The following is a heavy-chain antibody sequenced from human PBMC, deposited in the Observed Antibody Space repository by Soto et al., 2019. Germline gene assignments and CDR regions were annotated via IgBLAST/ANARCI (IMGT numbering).Heavy chain of an antibody. Sequence: PGGSLRLSCAASGFTFSTHWMHWVRQAPGKGLVWVSRINTDGSSTSYADSVMGRFTISRDNSKNTVYLQMNSLRAEDTAIYYCARGMDGMDVWGKGTTVTVSS. CDR2: INTDGSST. D-gene: IGHD2-8*01. CDR1: GFTFSTHW. J-gene: IGHJ6*04. V-gene: IGHV3-74*01. CDR3: ARGMDGMDV.